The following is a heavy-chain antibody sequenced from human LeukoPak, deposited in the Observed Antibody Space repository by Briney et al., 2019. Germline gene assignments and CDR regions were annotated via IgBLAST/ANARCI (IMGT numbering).Heavy chain of an antibody. D-gene: IGHD6-13*01. CDR3: ARGFPGYCFDY. CDR1: GFTFSSYS. Sequence: PGGSLRLSCAASGFTFSSYSMNWVRQAPGKGLEWVSVIYSGGSTYYADSVKGRFTISRDNSKNTLYLQMNSLRADDTAVYYCARGFPGYCFDYWGQGTLVTVSS. CDR2: IYSGGST. J-gene: IGHJ4*02. V-gene: IGHV3-53*01.